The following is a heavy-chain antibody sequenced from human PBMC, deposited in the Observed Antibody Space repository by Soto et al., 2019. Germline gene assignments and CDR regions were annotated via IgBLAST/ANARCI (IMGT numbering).Heavy chain of an antibody. CDR3: ARGGCSGTSCYPYYYAMDV. Sequence: QVQLVQSGAEVKKPGASVKVSCKASGYTFTSSDITWVRQATGQGLEWMGWMNPNSGNTGYAQKFQGRVTMTRNTSIRTAYMELSSLRSEDTAVYYCARGGCSGTSCYPYYYAMDVWGQGTTVTVSS. D-gene: IGHD2-2*01. V-gene: IGHV1-8*01. CDR1: GYTFTSSD. J-gene: IGHJ6*02. CDR2: MNPNSGNT.